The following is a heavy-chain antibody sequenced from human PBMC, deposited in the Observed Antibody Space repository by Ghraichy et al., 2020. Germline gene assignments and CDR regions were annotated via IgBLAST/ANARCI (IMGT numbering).Heavy chain of an antibody. CDR1: GVSINSYY. V-gene: IGHV4-59*01. CDR3: ARNRIPDWYFDL. J-gene: IGHJ2*01. CDR2: TYYSGAT. D-gene: IGHD2/OR15-2a*01. Sequence: SETLSLTCTVSGVSINSYYWTWIRQPPGKELEWIGYTYYSGATNYSPSLKSRVTMSLDTSKNQFSLKLNSVTAADTAVYYCARNRIPDWYFDLWGRGTLVTVFS.